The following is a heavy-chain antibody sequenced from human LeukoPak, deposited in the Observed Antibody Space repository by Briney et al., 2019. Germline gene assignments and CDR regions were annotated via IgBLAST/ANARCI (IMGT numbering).Heavy chain of an antibody. CDR1: VYSFTNFY. D-gene: IGHD3-3*02. CDR3: ARDAF. CDR2: VNPSGGST. Sequence: GASVKVSCKTSVYSFTNFYIHWVPQAPGQGLEWMGMVNPSGGSTISAQRFQDRVNMTTDTSTRTVYMEMTGLTSDDTGIYYCARDAFWGQGTQVTVSS. J-gene: IGHJ4*02. V-gene: IGHV1-46*01.